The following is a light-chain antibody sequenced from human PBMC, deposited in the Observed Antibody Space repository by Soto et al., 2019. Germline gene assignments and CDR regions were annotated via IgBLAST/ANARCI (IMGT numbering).Light chain of an antibody. CDR1: SSDVGGYDY. CDR2: EVI. V-gene: IGLV2-14*01. J-gene: IGLJ1*01. CDR3: SSYTGSSTLV. Sequence: QSALTQPASVSGSPGQSITISCTGTSSDVGGYDYVSWYQHHPGKAPKLMIYEVINRPSGVSTRFSGSKSGNTASLTISGLQAEDEADYYCSSYTGSSTLVFGTGTKLTVL.